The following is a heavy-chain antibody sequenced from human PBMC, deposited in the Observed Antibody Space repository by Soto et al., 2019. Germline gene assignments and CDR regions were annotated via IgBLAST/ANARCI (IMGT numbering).Heavy chain of an antibody. Sequence: ASETLSLTCAVSGGSISSSNWWSWVRQPPGKGLEWIGDIYHSGSTSYNPSLKSRVTISVDKSKNQFTLKLNSVTAADTAVYYFARFVDYDTLTGYYRGAGWFDPWGQGTLVTVSS. CDR1: GGSISSSNW. D-gene: IGHD3-9*01. V-gene: IGHV4-4*02. CDR3: ARFVDYDTLTGYYRGAGWFDP. CDR2: IYHSGST. J-gene: IGHJ5*01.